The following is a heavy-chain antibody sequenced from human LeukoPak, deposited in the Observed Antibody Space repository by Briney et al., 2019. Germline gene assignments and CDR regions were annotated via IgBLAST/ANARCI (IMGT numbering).Heavy chain of an antibody. V-gene: IGHV5-51*01. CDR2: IYPGDSET. CDR3: ARRSAARLNWFDP. Sequence: GESLKISCKGSGYRFTSYWIGWVRQMPGKGLEWMGIIYPGDSETIYSPSFQGQVTMSADKSISTAYLQWSSLKASDTAIYYCARRSAARLNWFDPWGQGTLVTVSS. D-gene: IGHD6-6*01. CDR1: GYRFTSYW. J-gene: IGHJ5*02.